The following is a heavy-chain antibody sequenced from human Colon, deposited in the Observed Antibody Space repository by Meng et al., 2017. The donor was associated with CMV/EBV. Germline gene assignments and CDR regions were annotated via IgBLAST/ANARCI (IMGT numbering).Heavy chain of an antibody. J-gene: IGHJ5*01. CDR1: GFIISSYW. CDR3: VRQSGHIFDS. V-gene: IGHV3-74*03. CDR2: IYTDGTSI. Sequence: LSSASSGFIISSYWLPWVRQTPGKGLVWLSRIYTDGTSITYADSVKGRFTVSRNNAKNTLYLQLNSLEAEDMAVYYCVRQSGHIFDSWGQGTLVTVSS.